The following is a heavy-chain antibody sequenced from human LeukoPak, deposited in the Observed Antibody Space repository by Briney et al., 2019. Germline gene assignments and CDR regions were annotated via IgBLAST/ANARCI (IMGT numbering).Heavy chain of an antibody. D-gene: IGHD1-20*01. CDR3: ASQITVRKTIEYLDF. CDR1: GYNVAEYW. V-gene: IGHV5-51*01. J-gene: IGHJ2*01. CDR2: NFPGDSET. Sequence: GDSLKISRHGSGYNVAEYWIAWVRPQPGQGLGWVGLNFPGDSETTYSPSFKGQVTISADKSISTTYMQWSSLKPSDTAIYYCASQITVRKTIEYLDFWGRGTPVTVSS.